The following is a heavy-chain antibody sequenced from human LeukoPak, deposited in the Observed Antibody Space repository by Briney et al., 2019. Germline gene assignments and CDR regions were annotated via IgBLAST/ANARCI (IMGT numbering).Heavy chain of an antibody. V-gene: IGHV3-53*01. CDR1: GLTVSSNY. CDR3: ARDLTMVRGVLGV. J-gene: IGHJ6*04. D-gene: IGHD3-10*01. CDR2: IYSGGST. Sequence: PGGSLRLSCAASGLTVSSNYMSWVRKAPGKGLEWVPVIYSGGSTYYADSVKGRFTISRDNSKNTLYLQMNSLRAEDTAVYYCARDLTMVRGVLGVWGKGTTVTVSS.